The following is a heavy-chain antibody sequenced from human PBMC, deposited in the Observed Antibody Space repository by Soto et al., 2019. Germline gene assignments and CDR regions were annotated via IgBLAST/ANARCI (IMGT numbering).Heavy chain of an antibody. CDR1: GYTFTSYG. V-gene: IGHV1-18*01. J-gene: IGHJ4*02. D-gene: IGHD2-15*01. CDR2: ISAYNGNT. Sequence: GASVKVSCKASGYTFTSYGISWVRQAPGQGLEWMGWISAYNGNTNYAQELQGRVTMTTDTSTSTAYMELRSLRSDDTAVYYCARDRTDCSGGSCYDNWGQGTLVTVSS. CDR3: ARDRTDCSGGSCYDN.